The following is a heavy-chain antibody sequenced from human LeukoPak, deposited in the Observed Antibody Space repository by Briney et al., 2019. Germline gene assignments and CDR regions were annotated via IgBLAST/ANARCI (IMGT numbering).Heavy chain of an antibody. V-gene: IGHV3-23*01. CDR3: AKESDVVVVAVTFYYFDY. D-gene: IGHD2-15*01. CDR1: GFTFSSYA. CDR2: ISGSGGST. Sequence: GGSLRLSCAASGFTFSSYAMSWVRQAPGKGLEWVSAISGSGGSTYYADSVKGRFTISRDNSKNTLYLQMNSLRAEGTAVYYCAKESDVVVVAVTFYYFDYWGQGTLVTVSS. J-gene: IGHJ4*02.